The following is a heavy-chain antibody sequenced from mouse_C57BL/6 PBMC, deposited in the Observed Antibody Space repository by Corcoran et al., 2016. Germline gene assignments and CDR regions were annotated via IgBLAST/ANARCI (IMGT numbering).Heavy chain of an antibody. V-gene: IGHV9-3*01. J-gene: IGHJ2*01. D-gene: IGHD1-1*01. Sequence: QIQLVQSGPELKKPGETVKISCKASGYTFTTSGMSWVKQAPGKGLKWMGWINTYSGVPTYADDFKGRFAFSLETSASTAYLQINNLKNEDTATYFCARGYYYGSSYNYWGQGTTLTVSS. CDR3: ARGYYYGSSYNY. CDR2: INTYSGVP. CDR1: GYTFTTSG.